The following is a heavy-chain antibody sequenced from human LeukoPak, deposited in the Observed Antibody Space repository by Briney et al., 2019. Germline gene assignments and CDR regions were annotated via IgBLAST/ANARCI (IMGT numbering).Heavy chain of an antibody. CDR3: AIGLVGSGSYIPHGMDV. V-gene: IGHV1-24*01. CDR2: FDPEDGET. D-gene: IGHD3-10*01. CDR1: GYTLTELS. Sequence: ASVKVSCKVSGYTLTELSMHWVRQAPGKGLEWMGGFDPEDGETIYAQKFQGRVTMTEDTSTDTAYMELSSLRSEDTAVYYCAIGLVGSGSYIPHGMDVWGQGTTVTVSS. J-gene: IGHJ6*02.